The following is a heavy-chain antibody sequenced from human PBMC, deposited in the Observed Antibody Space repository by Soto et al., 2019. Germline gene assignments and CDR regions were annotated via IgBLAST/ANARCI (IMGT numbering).Heavy chain of an antibody. CDR1: GGSISSYY. Sequence: SETLSLTCTVSGGSISSYYWSWIRQPPGKGLEWIGYIYYSGSTNYNPSLKSRVTISVDTSKNQFSLKLSSVTAADTAVYYCAREKSVGVRGVPYYYGMDVWGQGTTVTVSS. J-gene: IGHJ6*02. D-gene: IGHD3-10*01. CDR3: AREKSVGVRGVPYYYGMDV. V-gene: IGHV4-59*01. CDR2: IYYSGST.